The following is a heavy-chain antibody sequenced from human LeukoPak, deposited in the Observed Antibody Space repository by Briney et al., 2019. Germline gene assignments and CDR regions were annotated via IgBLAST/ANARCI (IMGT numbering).Heavy chain of an antibody. V-gene: IGHV1-3*03. CDR1: GYTFTSYA. D-gene: IGHD6-19*01. CDR3: AREGHSSGWYPPEYYFDY. J-gene: IGHJ4*02. CDR2: ISAGNGNT. Sequence: ASVKVSCKASGYTFTSYAMHWVRQAPRQRLEWMGWISAGNGNTKYSQEFQGRVTITRDTSASTAYMGLSSLRSEDMAVYYCAREGHSSGWYPPEYYFDYWGQGTLVTVSS.